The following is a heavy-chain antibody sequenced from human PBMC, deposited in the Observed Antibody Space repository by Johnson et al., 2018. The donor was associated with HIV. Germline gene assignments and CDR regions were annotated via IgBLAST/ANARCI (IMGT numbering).Heavy chain of an antibody. V-gene: IGHV3-9*01. Sequence: VQLVESGGGLVQPGRSLRLSCAASGFTFDDYAMHWVRLAPGKGLEWVSGISWNSGSIAYADSVKGRFTISRDNAKNSLYLQMNSLRAEDTALYYCAWGSSVYSYRAFDIWGQGTMVTVSS. CDR3: AWGSSVYSYRAFDI. D-gene: IGHD3-22*01. CDR2: ISWNSGSI. CDR1: GFTFDDYA. J-gene: IGHJ3*02.